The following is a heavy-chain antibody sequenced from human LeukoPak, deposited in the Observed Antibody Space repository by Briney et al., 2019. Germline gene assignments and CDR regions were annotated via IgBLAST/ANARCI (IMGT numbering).Heavy chain of an antibody. Sequence: GASVKVSCKASGYAFTGYYMHWVRQAPGQGLEWMGWINPNSGGTNYAQKFQGRVTMTRDTSISTAYMELSRLRSDDTAVYYCARERTLTSCYDYWGQGTLVTVSS. CDR2: INPNSGGT. D-gene: IGHD2-15*01. V-gene: IGHV1-2*02. J-gene: IGHJ4*02. CDR3: ARERTLTSCYDY. CDR1: GYAFTGYY.